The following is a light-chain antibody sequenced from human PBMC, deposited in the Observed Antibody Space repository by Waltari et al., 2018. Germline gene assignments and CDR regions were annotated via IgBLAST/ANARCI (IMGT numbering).Light chain of an antibody. V-gene: IGKV3-15*01. CDR1: QNIYTN. CDR2: RAS. J-gene: IGKJ5*01. Sequence: EVVMTQSPATLSVSPGERATLSCRASQNIYTNLAWYQQSPDQPPRLLIYRASARASGVPARFSGSGSGTEFTLTISNLQSEDSAVYYCQQYNVWPPITFGQGTRLEFK. CDR3: QQYNVWPPIT.